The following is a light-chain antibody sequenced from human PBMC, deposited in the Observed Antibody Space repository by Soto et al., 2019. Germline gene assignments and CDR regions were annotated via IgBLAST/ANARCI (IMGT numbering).Light chain of an antibody. J-gene: IGKJ4*01. CDR2: ASS. Sequence: EIVLTQSPATLSVSPGERATLSCRASESVGSNFAWYQQKPGQAPRLLIFASSTRATGVPARFSVSGSGTEFTLTISSLQSEDFAVYYCQQYGDWPLTFGGGAKVEIE. V-gene: IGKV3-15*01. CDR1: ESVGSN. CDR3: QQYGDWPLT.